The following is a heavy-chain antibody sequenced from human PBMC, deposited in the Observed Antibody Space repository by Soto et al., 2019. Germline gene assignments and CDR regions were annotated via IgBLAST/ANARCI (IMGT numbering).Heavy chain of an antibody. CDR2: ISGSGGST. D-gene: IGHD2-2*01. Sequence: PGGSLRLSCAASGFTFSSYAMSWVRQAPGKGLEWVSAISGSGGSTYYADSVKGRFTISRDNSKNTLYLQMNSLRAEDTAVYYCAKSFYGYCSSTSCLYHSYGMDVWGQGTTVTVSS. J-gene: IGHJ6*02. CDR1: GFTFSSYA. V-gene: IGHV3-23*01. CDR3: AKSFYGYCSSTSCLYHSYGMDV.